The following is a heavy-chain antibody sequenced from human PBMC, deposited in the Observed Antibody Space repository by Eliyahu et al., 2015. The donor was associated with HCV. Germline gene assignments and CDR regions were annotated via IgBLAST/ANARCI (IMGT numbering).Heavy chain of an antibody. CDR1: GGSITXQTLN. V-gene: IGHV4-39*01. Sequence: QLQLQESGPRLVKPSETLSLTCTVSGGSITXQTLNWAWIRQPPGKGLEWIGGIFFSGSGXIHYXPSLKSRVTMSADTSKNQFSLKLRSVTAADTAVYYCARHGNYNGFDVWGQGTTVTVSS. CDR3: ARHGNYNGFDV. CDR2: IFFSGSGXI. D-gene: IGHD1-26*01. J-gene: IGHJ6*02.